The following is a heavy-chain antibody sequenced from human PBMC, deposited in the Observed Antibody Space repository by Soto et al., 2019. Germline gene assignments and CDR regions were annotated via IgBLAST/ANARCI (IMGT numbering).Heavy chain of an antibody. V-gene: IGHV4-4*08. J-gene: IGHJ6*02. CDR2: VYTSDYT. CDR3: ARYYDSSGYYLVEGMDV. D-gene: IGHD3-22*01. Sequence: SETLSLTCSVSGASIRSYYWHWIRQPPGKGLEWIGYVYTSDYTRYSSSLKSRVTISVDTSKSQFYLRLNSVTAADTAVYYCARYYDSSGYYLVEGMDVWGQGTTVTVSS. CDR1: GASIRSYY.